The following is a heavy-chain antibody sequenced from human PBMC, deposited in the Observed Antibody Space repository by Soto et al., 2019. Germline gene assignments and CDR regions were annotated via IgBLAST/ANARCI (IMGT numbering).Heavy chain of an antibody. CDR3: NREDSFDY. V-gene: IGHV3-15*07. CDR2: IKSEANGGTT. Sequence: EVQLVESGGGLVKPGGSLRLSCAASGFTFNNAWMNWVRQAPGKGLEWVGRIKSEANGGTTDYAAPVKGRFTISRDDSENTLYLQMNSPKTEDTAVYYCNREDSFDYWGQGTLVTVSS. CDR1: GFTFNNAW. J-gene: IGHJ4*02.